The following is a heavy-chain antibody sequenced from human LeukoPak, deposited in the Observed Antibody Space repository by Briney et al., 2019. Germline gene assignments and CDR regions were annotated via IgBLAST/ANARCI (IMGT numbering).Heavy chain of an antibody. CDR1: GYTISSGYY. CDR3: ARRNGDYGDAFDI. V-gene: IGHV4-38-2*01. CDR2: IYHSGST. J-gene: IGHJ3*02. D-gene: IGHD4-17*01. Sequence: SETLSPTCAVSGYTISSGYYWGWIQQPPGKVLEWIGSIYHSGSTYYNPSLKSRVTISVDTSKNQFSLKLSSVTAADTAVYYCARRNGDYGDAFDIWGQGTMVTVSS.